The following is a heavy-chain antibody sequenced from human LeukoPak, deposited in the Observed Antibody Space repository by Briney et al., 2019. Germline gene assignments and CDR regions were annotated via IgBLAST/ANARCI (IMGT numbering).Heavy chain of an antibody. V-gene: IGHV3-48*03. CDR2: ISSSGSIT. CDR3: ARDSCGGDCYWNYFDF. D-gene: IGHD2-21*02. Sequence: GGSLRLSCAASGFTFSSYEMNWVRQAPGKGVEWVSYISSSGSITYYAESVNGRFTISRDNAKNSLYLQMNSLRAEDTAVYYCARDSCGGDCYWNYFDFWGQGTLVTVSS. CDR1: GFTFSSYE. J-gene: IGHJ4*02.